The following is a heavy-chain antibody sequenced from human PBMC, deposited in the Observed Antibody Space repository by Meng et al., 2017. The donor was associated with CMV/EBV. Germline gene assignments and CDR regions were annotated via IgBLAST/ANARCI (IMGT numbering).Heavy chain of an antibody. CDR1: GHPISSGYF. Sequence: SETLSLTCSVSGHPISSGYFWGWIRQAPGKGLEWIGSIYPSGTAFYNPSLKSRVTISADTSNNRFSLRLSLVTAADTALYYCAKMATRTTYWTGSDGIDVWGQGTMVTVSS. CDR3: AKMATRTTYWTGSDGIDV. CDR2: IYPSGTA. D-gene: IGHD2/OR15-2a*01. J-gene: IGHJ3*01. V-gene: IGHV4-38-2*01.